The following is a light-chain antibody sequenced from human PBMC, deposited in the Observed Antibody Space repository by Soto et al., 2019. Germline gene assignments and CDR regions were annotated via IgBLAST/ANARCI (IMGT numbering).Light chain of an antibody. CDR2: DAS. CDR1: QSVSSY. J-gene: IGKJ5*01. Sequence: EIVLTQSASTLSLSPGERATLSCGASQSVSSYLAWYQQKPGQAPRLLIYDASNRATGIPARFSGSGSGTDFTLTISSLEPEDFAVYYCQQRSNWPPITFGQGTRLEIK. CDR3: QQRSNWPPIT. V-gene: IGKV3-11*01.